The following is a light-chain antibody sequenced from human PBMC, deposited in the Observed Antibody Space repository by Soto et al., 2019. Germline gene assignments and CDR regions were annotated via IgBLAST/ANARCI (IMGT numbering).Light chain of an antibody. Sequence: QSSLTQPPSPSASPGQSVTISCTGTSSDVGGYNYVSWYQQHPGKAPKLMIYEVSKRPSGVPDRFSGSRSGNTASLTVSGLQAEDEADYYCSSYAGYNNYVFGAGTRSPS. J-gene: IGLJ1*01. CDR3: SSYAGYNNYV. V-gene: IGLV2-8*01. CDR2: EVS. CDR1: SSDVGGYNY.